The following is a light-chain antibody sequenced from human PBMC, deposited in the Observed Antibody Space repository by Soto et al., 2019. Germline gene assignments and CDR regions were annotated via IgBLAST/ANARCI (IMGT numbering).Light chain of an antibody. CDR1: QGITTY. CDR3: QQGYSSPYT. Sequence: DIQMTQSPSSLSASVGDRVTITCRASQGITTYLNWYQQKPRKAPKLLIYAASNLQSGVPSRFSGNGSGTDFTLTISSLQPEDFATYYCQQGYSSPYTFGQGTKLGIK. CDR2: AAS. V-gene: IGKV1-39*01. J-gene: IGKJ2*01.